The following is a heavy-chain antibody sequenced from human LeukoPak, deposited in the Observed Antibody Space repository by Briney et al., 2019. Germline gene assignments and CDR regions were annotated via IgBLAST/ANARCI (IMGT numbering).Heavy chain of an antibody. CDR2: INPNSGGT. V-gene: IGHV1-2*02. CDR1: GYTFTGYY. CDR3: ARVSEELAYCGGDCHPDAFNI. J-gene: IGHJ3*02. Sequence: ASVTVSCTASGYTFTGYYMRWVRQAPGQGLEWLGWINPNSGGTNYAQKFQGRVTMTRDTSISTAYMELSRLRSDDTAVSYCARVSEELAYCGGDCHPDAFNIWGQGTMVTVSS. D-gene: IGHD2-21*02.